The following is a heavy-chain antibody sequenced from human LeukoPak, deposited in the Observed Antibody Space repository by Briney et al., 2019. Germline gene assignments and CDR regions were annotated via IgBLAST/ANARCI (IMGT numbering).Heavy chain of an antibody. Sequence: PGESLRLSCTASKFTFSSYAMSWVRQAPGKGLEWVSAISGSGGSTYYADSVKGRFTISRDNSKNTLYLQMNSLRAEDTAVYYCAGWLGSLYGDYEYYFDYWGQGTLVTVSS. CDR1: KFTFSSYA. J-gene: IGHJ4*02. CDR3: AGWLGSLYGDYEYYFDY. V-gene: IGHV3-23*01. CDR2: ISGSGGST. D-gene: IGHD4-17*01.